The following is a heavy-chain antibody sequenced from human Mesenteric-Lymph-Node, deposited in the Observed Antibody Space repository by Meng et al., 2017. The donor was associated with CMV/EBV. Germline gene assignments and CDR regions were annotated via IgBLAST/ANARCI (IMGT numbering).Heavy chain of an antibody. V-gene: IGHV4-34*01. J-gene: IGHJ4*02. CDR2: INHSGST. CDR1: GGSFSGYY. Sequence: QGRVQKWGAGLLKPSETLPLTCAVYGGSFSGYYWSWIRQPPGKGLEWIGEINHSGSTNYNPSLKSRVTISVDTSKNQFSLKLSSVTAADTAVYYCARYQRWLKSEGGFNYWGQGTLVTVSS. CDR3: ARYQRWLKSEGGFNY. D-gene: IGHD4-23*01.